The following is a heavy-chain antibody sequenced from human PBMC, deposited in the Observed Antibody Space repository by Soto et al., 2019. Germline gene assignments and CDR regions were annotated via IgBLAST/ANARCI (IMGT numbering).Heavy chain of an antibody. V-gene: IGHV4-34*01. Sequence: EMLSLTWGVACGSTSDSYWSWFLQHPGKGLERIGKVNRLGRTIYRLSIKSRVDMTVDMSRNQVSLELTSLTAADTAVYYCAIEDEAPHRSGHYYLAHWGQGRLVPVSS. CDR3: AIEDEAPHRSGHYYLAH. CDR1: CGSTSDSY. CDR2: VNRLGRT. D-gene: IGHD6-19*01. J-gene: IGHJ4*02.